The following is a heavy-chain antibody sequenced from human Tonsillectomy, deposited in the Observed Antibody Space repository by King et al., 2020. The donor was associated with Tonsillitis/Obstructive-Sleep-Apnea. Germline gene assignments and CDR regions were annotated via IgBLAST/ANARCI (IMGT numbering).Heavy chain of an antibody. CDR3: ARDEDDYGDQRYYYGMDV. D-gene: IGHD4-17*01. V-gene: IGHV3-30*04. Sequence: VQLVESGGGVVQPGRSLRLSCAASGFTFSSYAMHWVRQAPGKGLEWVAVISSDGSNKYYADSVKGRFTISRDNSKNTLYLQMNSLRAEDTAVYYCARDEDDYGDQRYYYGMDVWGQGTTVTVSS. CDR2: ISSDGSNK. J-gene: IGHJ6*02. CDR1: GFTFSSYA.